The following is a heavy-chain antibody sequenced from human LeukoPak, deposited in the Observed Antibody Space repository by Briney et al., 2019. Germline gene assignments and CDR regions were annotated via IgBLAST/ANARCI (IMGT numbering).Heavy chain of an antibody. D-gene: IGHD6-19*01. CDR2: MNPNSGNT. CDR1: GYTFTSYD. J-gene: IGHJ4*02. Sequence: GSSVKVSCKASGYTFTSYDINWVRQATGQGLEWMGWMNPNSGNTGYAQKFQGRVTMTRNTSISTAYMELSSLRSEDTAVYYCAATTGTWNGWYGLGYWGQGTLVTVSS. V-gene: IGHV1-8*01. CDR3: AATTGTWNGWYGLGY.